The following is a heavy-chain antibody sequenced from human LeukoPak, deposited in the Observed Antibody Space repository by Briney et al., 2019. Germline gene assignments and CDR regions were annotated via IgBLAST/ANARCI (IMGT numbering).Heavy chain of an antibody. CDR2: INSDGSST. Sequence: PGGSLRLSCAASGFTFSSYWMHWVRQAPGKGLVWVSRINSDGSSTSYADSVKGRFTISRDNAKNTLYLQMNSLRAEDTAVYYCPSPSHYGGSPFDYWGQGTLVTASS. CDR3: PSPSHYGGSPFDY. J-gene: IGHJ4*02. CDR1: GFTFSSYW. V-gene: IGHV3-74*01. D-gene: IGHD4-23*01.